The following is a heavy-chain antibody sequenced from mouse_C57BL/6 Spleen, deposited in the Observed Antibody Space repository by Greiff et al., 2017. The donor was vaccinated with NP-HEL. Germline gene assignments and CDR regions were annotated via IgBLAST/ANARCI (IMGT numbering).Heavy chain of an antibody. J-gene: IGHJ2*01. V-gene: IGHV5-9-1*02. CDR2: ISRGGDYI. CDR1: GFTFSSYA. D-gene: IGHD2-5*01. CDR3: TREGYSNYGEDYFDY. Sequence: EVHLVESGEGLVKPGGSLKLSCAASGFTFSSYAMSWVRQNPEKRLEWVAYISRGGDYIYYADTVKGRFTISRDHARNTLYLQMSSLKSEDTAMYYCTREGYSNYGEDYFDYWGQGTTLTVSS.